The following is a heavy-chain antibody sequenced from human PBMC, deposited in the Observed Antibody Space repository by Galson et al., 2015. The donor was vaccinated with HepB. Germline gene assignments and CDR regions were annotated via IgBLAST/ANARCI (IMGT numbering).Heavy chain of an antibody. D-gene: IGHD6-19*01. CDR2: ISSNGNT. V-gene: IGHV3-66*01. Sequence: SLRLSCAASGFLVSSNLLTWVRQAPGKGLECVSIISSNGNTYYADSVKGRFTISRDHSKNTLYLQMNSLRAEDTAVYYCASRELAGYYYGMDVWGQGTTVTVSS. J-gene: IGHJ6*02. CDR3: ASRELAGYYYGMDV. CDR1: GFLVSSNL.